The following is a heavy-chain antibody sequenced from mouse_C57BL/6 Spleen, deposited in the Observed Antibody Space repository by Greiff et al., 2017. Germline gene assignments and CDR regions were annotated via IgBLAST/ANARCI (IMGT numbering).Heavy chain of an antibody. CDR1: GYAFSSSW. Sequence: QVQLQQSGPELVKPGASVKISCKASGYAFSSSWMNWVKQRPGKGLEWIGRIYPGDGDTNYNGKFKGKATLTADKSSSTAYMQLSSLTSEDSAVYFCARGELGPAMDYWGQGTSVTVSS. V-gene: IGHV1-82*01. CDR2: IYPGDGDT. CDR3: ARGELGPAMDY. J-gene: IGHJ4*01. D-gene: IGHD4-1*01.